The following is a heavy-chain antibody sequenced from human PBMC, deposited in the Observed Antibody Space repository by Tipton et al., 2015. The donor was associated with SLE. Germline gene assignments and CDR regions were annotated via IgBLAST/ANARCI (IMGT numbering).Heavy chain of an antibody. CDR1: GGSISPFY. J-gene: IGHJ4*02. Sequence: TLSLTCTVSGGSISPFYWSWIRRPPGKGLEWIGHIHFSGSTEYNPSLKSRVTISVDMSKNQLPLRLSSATAADTAAYYCVRHGQTVQATFDHWGQGALVTVSS. V-gene: IGHV4-59*08. CDR3: VRHGQTVQATFDH. D-gene: IGHD1-26*01. CDR2: IHFSGST.